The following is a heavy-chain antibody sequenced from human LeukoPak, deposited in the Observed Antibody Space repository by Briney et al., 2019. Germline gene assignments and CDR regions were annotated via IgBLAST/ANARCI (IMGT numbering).Heavy chain of an antibody. V-gene: IGHV1-2*02. CDR3: ARERDYDFWSGYYTDYMDV. D-gene: IGHD3-3*01. CDR1: GYTFTGYY. J-gene: IGHJ6*03. Sequence: ASVKVSCKASGYTFTGYYMHWVRQSPGQGLEWMGWINPNSGGTNYAQKFQGRVTMTRDTSISTAYMELSRLRSDDTAVYYCARERDYDFWSGYYTDYMDVWGKGTTVTVSS. CDR2: INPNSGGT.